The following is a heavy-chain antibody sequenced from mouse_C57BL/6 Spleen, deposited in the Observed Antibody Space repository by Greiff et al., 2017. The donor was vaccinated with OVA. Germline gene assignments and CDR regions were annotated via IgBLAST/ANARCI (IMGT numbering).Heavy chain of an antibody. CDR1: GYTFTDSY. V-gene: IGHV1-26*01. Sequence: FQLQQSGPELVKPGASVKISCKAFGYTFTDSYMNWVKQSHGKSLEWIGDINPNNGGTSYNQKFKGKATLTVDKSSSTAYMELRSLTSEDYAVYYCARSGRYAMDYWGQGTSVTVSS. CDR2: INPNNGGT. D-gene: IGHD3-1*01. J-gene: IGHJ4*01. CDR3: ARSGRYAMDY.